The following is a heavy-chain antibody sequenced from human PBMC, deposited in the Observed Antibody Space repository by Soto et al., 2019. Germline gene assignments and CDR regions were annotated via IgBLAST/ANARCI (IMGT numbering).Heavy chain of an antibody. CDR1: GYTFTSYA. J-gene: IGHJ4*02. Sequence: QVQLVQSGAEEKKPGASVKVSCKASGYTFTSYAMHWVRQAPGQRLEWMGWINAGNGNTKYSQKFQGRVTITRDTTASTAYRELSSLRSEATAVYYCARGSGYYYWDDYWGQGTLVTVSS. D-gene: IGHD3-22*01. CDR2: INAGNGNT. V-gene: IGHV1-3*05. CDR3: ARGSGYYYWDDY.